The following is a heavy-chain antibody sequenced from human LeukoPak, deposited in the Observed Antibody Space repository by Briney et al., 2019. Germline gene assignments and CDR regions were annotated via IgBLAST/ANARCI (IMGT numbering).Heavy chain of an antibody. V-gene: IGHV3-48*01. CDR2: ISSSSSTI. CDR1: GFTFSSYS. Sequence: GGSLRLSCAASGFTFSSYSMNWVRQAPGKGLEWVSYISSSSSTIYYADSVKGRFTISRDNAKNSLYLQMKNLRAEDTAVYYCARVTTYYYYMDVWGKGTTVTVSS. J-gene: IGHJ6*03. CDR3: ARVTTYYYYMDV. D-gene: IGHD1/OR15-1a*01.